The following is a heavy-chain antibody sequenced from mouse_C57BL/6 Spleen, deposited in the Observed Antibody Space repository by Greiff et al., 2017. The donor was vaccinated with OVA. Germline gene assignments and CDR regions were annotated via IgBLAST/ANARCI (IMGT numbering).Heavy chain of an antibody. V-gene: IGHV2-6-1*01. D-gene: IGHD1-1*01. CDR2: IWSDGST. J-gene: IGHJ4*01. CDR3: ARHGITTVVGYAMDY. CDR1: GFSLTSYG. Sequence: VQLQQSGPGLVAPSQSLSITCTVSGFSLTSYGVHWVRQPPGKGLEWLVVIWSDGSTTYNSALKSRLSISKDNSKSQVFLKMNSLQTDDTAMYYCARHGITTVVGYAMDYWGQGTSVTVSS.